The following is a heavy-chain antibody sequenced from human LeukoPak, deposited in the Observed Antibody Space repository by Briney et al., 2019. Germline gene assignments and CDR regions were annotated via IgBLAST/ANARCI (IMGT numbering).Heavy chain of an antibody. CDR1: GFTFSSYA. J-gene: IGHJ6*03. Sequence: GGSLRLSCAASGFTFSSYAMHWVRQAPGKGLEWVAVISYDGSNKYYADSVKGRFTISRDNSKNTLYLQMNSLRAEDTAVYYCARDGDGGHYYDSSGYYQRIRPASDRLYYYYMDVWGKGTTVTVSS. D-gene: IGHD3-22*01. V-gene: IGHV3-30-3*01. CDR2: ISYDGSNK. CDR3: ARDGDGGHYYDSSGYYQRIRPASDRLYYYYMDV.